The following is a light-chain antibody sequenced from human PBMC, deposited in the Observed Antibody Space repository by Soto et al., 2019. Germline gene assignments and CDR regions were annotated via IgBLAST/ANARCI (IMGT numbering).Light chain of an antibody. CDR3: QQLNSYPRA. Sequence: IQLTQSPSSLSASVGDRVTITCRASQGISSYLDWYQQKPGKAPKLLIYAASTLQSGVPSRFSGSGSGTDFTLTISSLQPEDFATYYCQQLNSYPRAFGPGTKVDIK. CDR2: AAS. V-gene: IGKV1-9*01. J-gene: IGKJ3*01. CDR1: QGISSY.